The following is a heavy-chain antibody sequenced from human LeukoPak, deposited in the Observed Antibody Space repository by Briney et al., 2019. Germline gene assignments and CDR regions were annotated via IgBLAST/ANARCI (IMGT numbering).Heavy chain of an antibody. J-gene: IGHJ4*02. Sequence: SETPSLTCTVSGGSISSSSYYWGWIRQPPGKGLEWIGSIYYSGSTYYNPSLKSRVTISVDTSKNQFSLKLSSVTAADTAVYYCARQYPALNFDYWGQGALVTVSS. CDR3: ARQYPALNFDY. V-gene: IGHV4-39*01. D-gene: IGHD5-18*01. CDR2: IYYSGST. CDR1: GGSISSSSYY.